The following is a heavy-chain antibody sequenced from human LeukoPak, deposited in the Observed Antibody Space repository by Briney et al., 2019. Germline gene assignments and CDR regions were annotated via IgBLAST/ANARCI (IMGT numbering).Heavy chain of an antibody. Sequence: GGSLRLSCSASGFTFSSYAMHWVRQAPGKGLEYVSAISSNGGSTYYADSVKGRFTISRDNSKNTLYLQMSSLRAEDTAVYYCVTTLVGATSPYAFDIWGQGTMVTVSS. CDR1: GFTFSSYA. V-gene: IGHV3-64D*09. CDR2: ISSNGGST. J-gene: IGHJ3*02. CDR3: VTTLVGATSPYAFDI. D-gene: IGHD1-26*01.